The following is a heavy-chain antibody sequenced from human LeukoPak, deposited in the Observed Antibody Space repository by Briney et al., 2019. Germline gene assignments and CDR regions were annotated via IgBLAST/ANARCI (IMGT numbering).Heavy chain of an antibody. CDR2: IYSAGST. Sequence: TGGSLRLSCAASGFTVSSNYMSWVRQAPGKGLEWVSVIYSAGSTHYADSVKGRFTISRDNSKNTLYLQMNSLRAEDTAVYYCAKDLAEYYDFWSGYGPYGMDVWGQGTTVTVSS. CDR1: GFTVSSNY. CDR3: AKDLAEYYDFWSGYGPYGMDV. D-gene: IGHD3-3*01. V-gene: IGHV3-53*01. J-gene: IGHJ6*02.